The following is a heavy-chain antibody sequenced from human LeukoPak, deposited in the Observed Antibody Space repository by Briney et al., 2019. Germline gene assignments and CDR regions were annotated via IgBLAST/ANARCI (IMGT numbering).Heavy chain of an antibody. V-gene: IGHV4-4*07. Sequence: SETLSLTCTVSGGSISSYYWSWIRQPAGKGLEWIGCIYTSGSTNYNPSLKSRVTMSVDTSKNQFSLKLSSVTAADTAVYYCARDLEYYDFWSGYYPGAFDIWGQGTMVTVSS. J-gene: IGHJ3*02. CDR1: GGSISSYY. CDR2: IYTSGST. D-gene: IGHD3-3*01. CDR3: ARDLEYYDFWSGYYPGAFDI.